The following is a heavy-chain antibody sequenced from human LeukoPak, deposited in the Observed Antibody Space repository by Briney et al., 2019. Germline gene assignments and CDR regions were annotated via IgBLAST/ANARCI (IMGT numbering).Heavy chain of an antibody. Sequence: PSETLSLNCTVSGGSISSGDYYWSWIRQPPGKGLEWIGYIYYSGSTYYNPSLKSRVTISVDTSKNQFSLKLSSVTAADTAVYYCARTAIRERKYCSGTSCYTGRYYFDYWGQGTLVTVSS. CDR1: GGSISSGDYY. V-gene: IGHV4-30-4*08. J-gene: IGHJ4*02. D-gene: IGHD2-2*02. CDR2: IYYSGST. CDR3: ARTAIRERKYCSGTSCYTGRYYFDY.